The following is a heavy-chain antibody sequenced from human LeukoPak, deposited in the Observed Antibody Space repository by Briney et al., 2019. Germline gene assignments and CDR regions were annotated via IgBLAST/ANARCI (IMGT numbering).Heavy chain of an antibody. CDR3: AKDRLVGFDP. D-gene: IGHD1-26*01. V-gene: IGHV3-30*02. J-gene: IGHJ5*02. CDR2: IRYDESNK. CDR1: GFTFSSDG. Sequence: GGSLRLSCAASGFTFSSDGMHWVRQAPGKGLEWVAFIRYDESNKYYADSVKGRFTISRDNSKNTLYLQMNRLRAEDTAVYYCAKDRLVGFDPWGQGTLVTVSS.